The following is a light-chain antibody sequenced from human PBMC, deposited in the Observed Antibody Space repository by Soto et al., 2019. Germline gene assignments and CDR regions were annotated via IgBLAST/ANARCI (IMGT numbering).Light chain of an antibody. J-gene: IGKJ4*01. CDR2: DAS. V-gene: IGKV1-33*01. Sequence: DIQMTQSPSSLSASVGDRVTTTCQASQDISNYLNWYQQKPGKAPKLLIYDASNLETGVPSRFSGSGSGTDFTFTISSLQPEDIATYYCQQYDNLPREDPLTFGGGTKVEIK. CDR1: QDISNY. CDR3: QQYDNLPREDPLT.